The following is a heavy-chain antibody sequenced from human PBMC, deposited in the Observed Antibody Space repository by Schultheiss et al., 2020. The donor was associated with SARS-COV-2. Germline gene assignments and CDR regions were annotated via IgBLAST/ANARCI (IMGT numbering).Heavy chain of an antibody. V-gene: IGHV4-4*07. CDR1: GGSISSYY. D-gene: IGHD4-17*01. J-gene: IGHJ4*02. Sequence: SETLSLTCTVSGGSISSYYWSWIRQPAGKGLEWIGRIYTSGSTNYNPSLQSRVSISVDTSKNQFSLKLSSVSAADTAVYYCARGQDYADPFDFWGQGTLVTVSS. CDR3: ARGQDYADPFDF. CDR2: IYTSGST.